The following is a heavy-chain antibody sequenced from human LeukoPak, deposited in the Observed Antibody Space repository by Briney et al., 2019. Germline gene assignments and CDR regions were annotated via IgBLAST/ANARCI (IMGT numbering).Heavy chain of an antibody. CDR2: IYYSGST. J-gene: IGHJ4*02. D-gene: IGHD1-26*01. CDR1: GGSISSYY. Sequence: SETLSLTCTVSGGSISSYYWSWIRQPPGKGLEWIGYIYYSGSTNYNPSLKSRVTISVDTSKNQFSLRLSSVTAADTAVYYCARVAGATTAQAFDYWGQGTLVTVSP. V-gene: IGHV4-59*01. CDR3: ARVAGATTAQAFDY.